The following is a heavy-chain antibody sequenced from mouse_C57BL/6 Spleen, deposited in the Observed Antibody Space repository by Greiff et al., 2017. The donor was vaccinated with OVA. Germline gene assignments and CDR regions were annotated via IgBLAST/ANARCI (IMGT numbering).Heavy chain of an antibody. D-gene: IGHD2-5*01. CDR3: TGYSNYEAWFAY. J-gene: IGHJ3*01. CDR1: GFNIKDDY. CDR2: IDPENGDT. V-gene: IGHV14-4*01. Sequence: EVQLQESGAELVRPGASVKLSCTASGFNIKDDYMHWVKQRPEQGLEWIGWIDPENGDTEYASKFQGKATITADTSSNTAYLQLSSLTSEDTAVYYCTGYSNYEAWFAYWGQGTLVTVSA.